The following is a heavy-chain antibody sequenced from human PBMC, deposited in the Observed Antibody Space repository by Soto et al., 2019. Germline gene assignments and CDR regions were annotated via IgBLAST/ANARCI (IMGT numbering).Heavy chain of an antibody. D-gene: IGHD5-12*01. J-gene: IGHJ4*02. CDR3: ARGEDRYSGYELDNY. CDR1: GYTFISYG. Sequence: QVQLVQSGGEVKKPGASVKVSCKASGYTFISYGISWVRQAPGQGLEWMGWINVYNGNTKYAQKLQGRVTMTTDTSRSTAYMELRSLRSDDTAVYFCARGEDRYSGYELDNYWGQGTLVTVSS. CDR2: INVYNGNT. V-gene: IGHV1-18*01.